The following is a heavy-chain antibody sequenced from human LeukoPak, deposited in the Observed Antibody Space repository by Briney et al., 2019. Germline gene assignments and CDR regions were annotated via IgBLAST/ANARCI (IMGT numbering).Heavy chain of an antibody. CDR1: GFTFSSYA. CDR3: AKVPPPYKSGTTTPDY. J-gene: IGHJ4*02. D-gene: IGHD1/OR15-1a*01. V-gene: IGHV3-23*01. CDR2: ISGSGGST. Sequence: GGSLRLSCAASGFTFSSYAMSWVRQAPGKGLEWVSAISGSGGSTYYADSVKGRFTISRDNSKNTLYLQMNSLRAEDTAVYYCAKVPPPYKSGTTTPDYWGQGTLVTVSS.